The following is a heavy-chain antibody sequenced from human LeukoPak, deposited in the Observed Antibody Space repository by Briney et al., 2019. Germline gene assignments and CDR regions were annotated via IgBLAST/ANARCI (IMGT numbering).Heavy chain of an antibody. CDR1: GYSFTSYW. CDR2: IYPGDSDT. D-gene: IGHD3-10*01. J-gene: IGHJ4*02. CDR3: ARFRYGSGSSTYPLAY. V-gene: IGHV5-51*01. Sequence: GESLKISCKGSGYSFTSYWIGWVRQMPGKGPEWMGIIYPGDSDTRYSPSFQGQVTISADKSISTAYLQWSSLKASDTAMYYCARFRYGSGSSTYPLAYWGQGTLVTVSS.